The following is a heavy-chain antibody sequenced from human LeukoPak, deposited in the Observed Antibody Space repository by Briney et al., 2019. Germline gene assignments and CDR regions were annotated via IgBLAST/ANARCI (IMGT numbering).Heavy chain of an antibody. CDR3: ARASGSSAVPFDY. Sequence: ASVKVSCKASGYTFTSNYMHWVRQAPGQGHEWMGVIAPSSGTTSYAQKFQGRVTMTRDTSTSTLYMELSSLTSEDTAVYYCARASGSSAVPFDYWGQGTLVTVSS. CDR2: IAPSSGTT. D-gene: IGHD3-10*01. V-gene: IGHV1-46*01. J-gene: IGHJ4*02. CDR1: GYTFTSNY.